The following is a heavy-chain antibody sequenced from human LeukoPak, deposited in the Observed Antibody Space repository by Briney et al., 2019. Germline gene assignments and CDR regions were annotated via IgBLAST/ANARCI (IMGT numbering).Heavy chain of an antibody. V-gene: IGHV3-30*18. CDR1: GFTFNNYG. CDR3: AKDRETTASGTFDY. D-gene: IGHD1-1*01. CDR2: ISDDGRNK. J-gene: IGHJ4*02. Sequence: PGGSLRLSCAASGFTFNNYGMHYVRQAPGKGLGWVAVISDDGRNKKYADSVRGRFTISRDDSNNTLYLQMNSLRAEDTGVYYCAKDRETTASGTFDYWGQGTLVTVSS.